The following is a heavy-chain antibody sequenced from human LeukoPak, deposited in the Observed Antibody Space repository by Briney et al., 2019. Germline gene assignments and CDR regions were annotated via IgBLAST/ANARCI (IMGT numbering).Heavy chain of an antibody. CDR1: GGTFSSYA. J-gene: IGHJ4*02. D-gene: IGHD6-6*01. Sequence: ASVKVSCKASGGTFSSYAISWVRQAPGQGLEWMGWISAYNDNTNYAQKLQGRVTMTTDTSTSTAYMELRSLRSDDTAVYYCARDLGGSIAARGGPGDYWGQGTLVTVSS. CDR3: ARDLGGSIAARGGPGDY. V-gene: IGHV1-18*01. CDR2: ISAYNDNT.